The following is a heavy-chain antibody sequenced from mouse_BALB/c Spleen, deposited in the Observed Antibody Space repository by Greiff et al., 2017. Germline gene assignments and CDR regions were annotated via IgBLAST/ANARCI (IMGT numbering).Heavy chain of an antibody. V-gene: IGHV1-54*01. CDR3: ARNYDYDVAY. J-gene: IGHJ3*01. D-gene: IGHD2-4*01. CDR2: INPGSGGT. Sequence: QVQLKESGAELVRPGTSVKVSCKASGYAFTNYLIEWVKQRPGQGLEWIGVINPGSGGTNYNEKFKGKATLTADKSSSTAYMQLSSLTSDDSAVYFCARNYDYDVAYWGQGTLVTVSA. CDR1: GYAFTNYL.